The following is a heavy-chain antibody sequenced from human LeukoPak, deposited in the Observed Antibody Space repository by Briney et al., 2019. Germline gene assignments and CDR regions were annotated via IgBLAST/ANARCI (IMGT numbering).Heavy chain of an antibody. V-gene: IGHV1-69*01. CDR2: IIPIFGTA. CDR1: GGTFSSYA. Sequence: SVKVSCKASGGTFSSYAISWVRQAPGQGLEWMGGIIPIFGTANYAQKFQGRVTITADESTSTAYMELSSLRSEDTAVYYCARGLGTGISRYFDYWGQGILLTVSS. CDR3: ARGLGTGISRYFDY. D-gene: IGHD7-27*01. J-gene: IGHJ4*02.